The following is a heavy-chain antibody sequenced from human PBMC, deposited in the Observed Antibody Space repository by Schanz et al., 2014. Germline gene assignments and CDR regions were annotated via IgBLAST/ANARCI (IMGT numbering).Heavy chain of an antibody. CDR3: ARDGEAAAGCDY. D-gene: IGHD6-13*01. J-gene: IGHJ4*02. CDR2: INPSGGST. CDR1: RYTFTSYY. V-gene: IGHV1-46*03. Sequence: QVQLVQSGAEVKKPGASVKVSCKASRYTFTSYYMHWVRQAPGQGLEWMGIINPSGGSTSYAQKFQGRVTMTRDTSTSTGYMELSSLRSEDTAVYYCARDGEAAAGCDYWGQGTLVTVSS.